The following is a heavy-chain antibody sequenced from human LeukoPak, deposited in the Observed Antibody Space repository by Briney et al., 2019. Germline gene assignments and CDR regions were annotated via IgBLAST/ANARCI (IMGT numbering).Heavy chain of an antibody. J-gene: IGHJ4*02. CDR1: GFTFDDYA. V-gene: IGHV3-9*01. CDR3: AKDIGLKYYYDSSGYSGFEY. CDR2: ISWNSGSI. Sequence: GRSLRLSCAASGFTFDDYAMHWVRQAPGKGLEWVSGISWNSGSIGYADSVKGRFTISRDNAKNSLYLQMNSLRAEDTALYYCAKDIGLKYYYDSSGYSGFEYWGQGTLVTVSS. D-gene: IGHD3-22*01.